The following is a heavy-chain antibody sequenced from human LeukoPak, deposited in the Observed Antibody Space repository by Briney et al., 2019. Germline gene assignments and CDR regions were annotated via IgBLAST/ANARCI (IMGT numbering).Heavy chain of an antibody. V-gene: IGHV4-39*01. CDR2: IYYSGST. J-gene: IGHJ4*02. Sequence: SETLSLTCTVSGGSISSSSYSWGWIRQPPGKGLEWIGSIYYSGSTYYNPSLKSRVTISVDTSKNQFSLKLSSVTAADTAVYYCAGQIYCSGGSCYFDYWGQGTLVTVSS. CDR1: GGSISSSSYS. CDR3: AGQIYCSGGSCYFDY. D-gene: IGHD2-15*01.